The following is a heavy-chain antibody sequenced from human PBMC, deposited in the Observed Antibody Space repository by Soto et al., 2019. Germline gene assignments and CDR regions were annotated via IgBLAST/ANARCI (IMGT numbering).Heavy chain of an antibody. Sequence: QVQLVQSGAEVKKPGASVKVSCKASGYTFTTYAITWVRQATGQGLEWMGWITAYNGNTNYAQKLQGRVTMTTDTSTSTAYMELRSLRSDDTAMYYCATGRIVGATSPWVTWGQGTLVTVSS. CDR1: GYTFTTYA. J-gene: IGHJ5*02. V-gene: IGHV1-18*01. CDR3: ATGRIVGATSPWVT. CDR2: ITAYNGNT. D-gene: IGHD1-26*01.